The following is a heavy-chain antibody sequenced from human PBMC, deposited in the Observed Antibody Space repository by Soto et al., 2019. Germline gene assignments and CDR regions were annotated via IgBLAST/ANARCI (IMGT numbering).Heavy chain of an antibody. J-gene: IGHJ4*01. CDR3: ARNKWNTGAFDY. V-gene: IGHV1-8*01. CDR2: MTPISGAT. Sequence: QVQLVQSGAEVKKPGASVKVSCKASGYSFTSYDINWVRQASGQGLEWLGWMTPISGATGYAQKFQGRVSMTRDTSTSTAYVELSSLTYEDSAIYYCARNKWNTGAFDYWGHGTLVTVSS. CDR1: GYSFTSYD. D-gene: IGHD1-20*01.